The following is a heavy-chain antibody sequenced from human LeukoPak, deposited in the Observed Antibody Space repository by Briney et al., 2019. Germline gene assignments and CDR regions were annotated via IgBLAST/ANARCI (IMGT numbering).Heavy chain of an antibody. CDR2: VAPDGSYK. Sequence: GGSLRLSCAASGFTFSYYSFHWVRQAPGKGLEWVAHVAPDGSYKWYADSVRGRFTISRDNSKNTLFLQMNSLGTEDTGVYYCARDADWSPFYWGQGTLVTVSS. V-gene: IGHV3-30*04. D-gene: IGHD3/OR15-3a*01. CDR1: GFTFSYYS. J-gene: IGHJ4*02. CDR3: ARDADWSPFY.